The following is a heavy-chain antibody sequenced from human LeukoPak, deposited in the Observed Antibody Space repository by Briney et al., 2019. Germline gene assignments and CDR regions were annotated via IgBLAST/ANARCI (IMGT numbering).Heavy chain of an antibody. CDR2: ISYDGSNK. V-gene: IGHV3-30-3*01. CDR3: ARDHHYYDSSSRNALGY. Sequence: GGSLRLSCAASGFTFSSYAMHWVRQAPGKGLEWVAVISYDGSNKYYADSVKGRFTISRDNSKNTLYLQMNSLRAEDTAVYYCARDHHYYDSSSRNALGYWGQGTLVTVSS. J-gene: IGHJ4*02. CDR1: GFTFSSYA. D-gene: IGHD3-22*01.